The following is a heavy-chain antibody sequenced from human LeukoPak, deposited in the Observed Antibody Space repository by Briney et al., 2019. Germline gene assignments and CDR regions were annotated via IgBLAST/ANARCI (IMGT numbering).Heavy chain of an antibody. CDR2: ISSSGSTI. CDR3: ARIAVRPLTDYYFDC. CDR1: GFTFSDYY. Sequence: PGGSLSLSCAPSGFTFSDYYMSWIRQAPGKGLGWVSYISSSGSTIYYADSVKCRFTISRDNAKNSLYLQMNSLTTEDTAVYYCARIAVRPLTDYYFDCWGQGTLVTVSS. D-gene: IGHD6-6*01. V-gene: IGHV3-11*01. J-gene: IGHJ4*02.